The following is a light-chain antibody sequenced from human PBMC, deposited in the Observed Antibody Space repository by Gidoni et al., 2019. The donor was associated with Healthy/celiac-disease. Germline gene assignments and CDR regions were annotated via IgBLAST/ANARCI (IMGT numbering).Light chain of an antibody. V-gene: IGLV3-19*01. CDR1: SLRSYY. J-gene: IGLJ3*02. Sequence: AVSVALGQTVRITCQGDSLRSYYASWYQQKPVQAPVLVIYGKNNRPSGIPDRFSGSSSGNTASLTITGAQAEEEADYYCNARDSSGNHWVFGGGTKLTVL. CDR3: NARDSSGNHWV. CDR2: GKN.